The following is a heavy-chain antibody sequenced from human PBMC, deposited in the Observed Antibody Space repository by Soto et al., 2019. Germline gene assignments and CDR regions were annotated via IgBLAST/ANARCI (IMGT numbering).Heavy chain of an antibody. CDR3: ARDNVWSGYYSFFDY. Sequence: SETLSLTCSVSGGSISNHFWSWIRQPAGKRPEWIGRIYSGGSTTYNPSLQSRVSMSVDTSKNQSSLKLRSVTAADTAIYYCARDNVWSGYYSFFDYWGXGXLVTV. D-gene: IGHD3-3*01. J-gene: IGHJ4*02. V-gene: IGHV4-4*07. CDR1: GGSISNHF. CDR2: IYSGGST.